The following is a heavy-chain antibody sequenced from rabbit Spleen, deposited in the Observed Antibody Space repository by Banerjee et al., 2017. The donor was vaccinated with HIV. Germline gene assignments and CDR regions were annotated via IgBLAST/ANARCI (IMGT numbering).Heavy chain of an antibody. J-gene: IGHJ6*01. CDR3: ARDAGTSFSTYGMDL. V-gene: IGHV1S40*01. CDR2: IAGSSSGFA. D-gene: IGHD8-1*01. CDR1: GFSFSSSDY. Sequence: QSLEESGGGLVQPEGSLALTCKASGFSFSSSDYICWVRQAPGKGLEWISCIAGSSSGFAYYATWAIGRSTCSKTSSTTVTLQMTSLTAADTATYFCARDAGTSFSTYGMDLWGPGTLVTVS.